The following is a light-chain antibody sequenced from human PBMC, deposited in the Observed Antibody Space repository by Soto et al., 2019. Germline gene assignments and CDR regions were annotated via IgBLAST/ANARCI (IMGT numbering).Light chain of an antibody. J-gene: IGKJ5*01. Sequence: DIQMTQSPSTLSASVGDRVTITCRASQSISSWLAWYQQKPGKAPELLIYDASSLKSGVPARFSGSGSGTEFTLTISSLQPDDFATYYCQQYNTYSTFGQGTRLEIK. CDR2: DAS. CDR3: QQYNTYST. V-gene: IGKV1-5*01. CDR1: QSISSW.